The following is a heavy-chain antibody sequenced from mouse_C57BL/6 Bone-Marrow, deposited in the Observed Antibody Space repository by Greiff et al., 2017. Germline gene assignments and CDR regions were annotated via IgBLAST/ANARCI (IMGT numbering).Heavy chain of an antibody. V-gene: IGHV5-4*01. Sequence: EVQRVQSGGGLVKPGGSLKLSCAASGFTFSSYAMSWVRQTPEKRLEWVATISDGGSYTYYPDNVKGRFTISRDNAKNNLYLQMSHLKSEDTAMYYCTRALPYAMDYWGQGASVTVSS. CDR2: ISDGGSYT. D-gene: IGHD5-5*01. J-gene: IGHJ4*01. CDR3: TRALPYAMDY. CDR1: GFTFSSYA.